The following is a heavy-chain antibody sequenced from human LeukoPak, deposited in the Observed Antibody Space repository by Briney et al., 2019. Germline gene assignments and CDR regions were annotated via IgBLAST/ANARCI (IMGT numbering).Heavy chain of an antibody. J-gene: IGHJ6*03. CDR1: GFTFDEHA. CDR3: VKGHCSSSSCFPNYYYYMDV. CDR2: ISWNSGSI. V-gene: IGHV3-9*01. Sequence: PGRSPRLSCAGPGFTFDEHAMHWVRQAPGKGLEWVSGISWNSGSIAYADSVKGRFTISRDNAKNLLFLQMSSLRAADTALYYCVKGHCSSSSCFPNYYYYMDVWGTGTTVTVSS. D-gene: IGHD2-15*01.